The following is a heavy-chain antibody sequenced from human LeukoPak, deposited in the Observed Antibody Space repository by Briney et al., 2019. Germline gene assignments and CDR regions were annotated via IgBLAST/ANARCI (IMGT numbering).Heavy chain of an antibody. CDR2: ISSSGFTM. J-gene: IGHJ4*02. CDR3: ATKTSYYYETSGPGDY. V-gene: IGHV3-48*03. D-gene: IGHD3-22*01. CDR1: GFTFGSYE. Sequence: GGSLRLSCAASGFTFGSYEMIWVRPAPGKGLEWVSYISSSGFTMYYADSVKGRFTISRDNAKNSLYLQMNSLRAEDTAVYYCATKTSYYYETSGPGDYWGQGTLVTVSS.